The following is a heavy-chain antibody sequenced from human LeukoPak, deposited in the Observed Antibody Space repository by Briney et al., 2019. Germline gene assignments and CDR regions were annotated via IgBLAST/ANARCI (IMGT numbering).Heavy chain of an antibody. CDR3: AKDESRQWLAWGFDY. D-gene: IGHD6-19*01. V-gene: IGHV3-23*01. CDR2: ISGSGGST. Sequence: GGSLRLSCAASGFTFSSYWMSWVRQAPGKGLEWVSAISGSGGSTYYADSVKGRFTISRDNSKNTLYLQMNSLRAEDTAVYYCAKDESRQWLAWGFDYWGQGTLVTVSS. J-gene: IGHJ4*02. CDR1: GFTFSSYW.